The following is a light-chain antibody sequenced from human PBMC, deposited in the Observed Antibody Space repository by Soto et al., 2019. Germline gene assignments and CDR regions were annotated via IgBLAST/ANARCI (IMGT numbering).Light chain of an antibody. J-gene: IGLJ3*02. CDR2: DVT. CDR3: CSYAGSYTVM. CDR1: SSDVGGSKY. V-gene: IGLV2-11*01. Sequence: QSALTQPRSVSGSPGQSVTISCTGTSSDVGGSKYVSWYQQHPGKAPKLMIYDVTKRPSGVPDRFSGSKSDNTASLTISGLQAEDEADYYCCSYAGSYTVMFDGGTKLTVL.